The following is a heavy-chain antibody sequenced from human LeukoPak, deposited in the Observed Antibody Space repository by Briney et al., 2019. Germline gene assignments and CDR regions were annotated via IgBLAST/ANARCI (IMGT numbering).Heavy chain of an antibody. D-gene: IGHD3-10*02. V-gene: IGHV3-48*04. Sequence: GGSLRLSCAASGFSFSSYSMKWVRQAPGKGLEWVSYISSSSSTIYYADSVKGRFTISRDNAKNSLYLQMNNLRVEDTAIYYCAREDISANYFDFWGQGSLVTVSS. CDR3: AREDISANYFDF. CDR2: ISSSSSTI. J-gene: IGHJ4*02. CDR1: GFSFSSYS.